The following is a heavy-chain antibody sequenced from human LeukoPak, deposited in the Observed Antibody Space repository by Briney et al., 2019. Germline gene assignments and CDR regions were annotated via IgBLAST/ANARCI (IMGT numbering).Heavy chain of an antibody. V-gene: IGHV4-34*01. Sequence: SETLSLTCAVSGGSFSGYYWSWIRQPPGKGLEWIGEINHSGSTNYNPSLKSRVTISVDTSKNQFSLKLSSVTAADTAVYYCARVVPVTYGMDVWGQGTTVTASS. CDR3: ARVVPVTYGMDV. J-gene: IGHJ6*02. CDR2: INHSGST. CDR1: GGSFSGYY. D-gene: IGHD2-2*01.